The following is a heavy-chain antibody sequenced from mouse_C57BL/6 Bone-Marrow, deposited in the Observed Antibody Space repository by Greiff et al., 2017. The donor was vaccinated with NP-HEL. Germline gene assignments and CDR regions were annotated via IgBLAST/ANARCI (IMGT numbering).Heavy chain of an antibody. CDR3: ASRDYGSSWDY. V-gene: IGHV5-6*01. CDR1: GFTFSSYG. Sequence: EVQLVESGGDLVKPGGSLKLSCAASGFTFSSYGMSWVRQTPDKRLEWVATISSGGSYTYYPDSVKGRFTISRDNAKNTLYLQMSSLKSEDTAMYYCASRDYGSSWDYGGQGTLVTVSA. CDR2: ISSGGSYT. D-gene: IGHD1-1*01. J-gene: IGHJ3*01.